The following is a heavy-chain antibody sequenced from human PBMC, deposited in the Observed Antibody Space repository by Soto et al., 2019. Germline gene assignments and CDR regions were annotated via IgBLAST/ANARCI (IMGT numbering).Heavy chain of an antibody. V-gene: IGHV5-51*01. CDR3: ARHYCSSTSCYPVYYYYYGMDV. Sequence: GESLKISCKGSGYSFTSYWIGWVRQMPGKGLEWMGVIYPGDSDTRYSPSFQGQVTISADKSISTAYLQWSSLKASDTAMYYCARHYCSSTSCYPVYYYYYGMDVWGQGTTVTVSS. CDR1: GYSFTSYW. CDR2: IYPGDSDT. J-gene: IGHJ6*02. D-gene: IGHD2-2*01.